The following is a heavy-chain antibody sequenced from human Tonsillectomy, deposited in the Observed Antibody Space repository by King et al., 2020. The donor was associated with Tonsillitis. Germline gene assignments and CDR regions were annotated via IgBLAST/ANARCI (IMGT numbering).Heavy chain of an antibody. Sequence: LQLQESGPGLVKPSETLSLTCTVSGDSITSSSSYWVWIRQPPGKGLEWIGTFYYIGTTYYNASLKSRVTISVDTSKNQFSLKLSSVTAADTAVYYCAGGWKNGESGDWFDPWGQGTLVTVSS. J-gene: IGHJ5*02. D-gene: IGHD1/OR15-1a*01. CDR2: FYYIGTT. CDR1: GDSITSSSSY. V-gene: IGHV4-39*01. CDR3: AGGWKNGESGDWFDP.